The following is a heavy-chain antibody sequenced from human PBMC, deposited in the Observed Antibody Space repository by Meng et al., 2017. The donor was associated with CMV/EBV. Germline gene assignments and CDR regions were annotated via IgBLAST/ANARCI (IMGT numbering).Heavy chain of an antibody. CDR2: ISGSGGST. Sequence: EVQVLGSGGGLVLPWGHLALPCAAFVFPFSGHAMVWVRQAPGKGLEWVSAISGSGGSTYYADSVKGRFTISRDNSKNTLYLQMNSLRAEDTAVYYCAYTAMVTLWGQGTLVTVSS. CDR3: AYTAMVTL. V-gene: IGHV3-23*01. D-gene: IGHD5-18*01. J-gene: IGHJ4*02. CDR1: VFPFSGHA.